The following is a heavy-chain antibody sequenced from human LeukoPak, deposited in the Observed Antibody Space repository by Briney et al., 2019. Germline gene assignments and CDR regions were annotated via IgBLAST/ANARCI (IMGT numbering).Heavy chain of an antibody. D-gene: IGHD3-16*02. V-gene: IGHV4-59*01. CDR2: VYYSGST. CDR3: ARSPIVVMWGGYMDV. Sequence: SETLSLTCTVSGGSIGTYSWTWIRQPPGKGLEWIGYVYYSGSTNYNPSLKSRVTIAVDTSKNQFSLKPSSVTAADTAVYFCARSPIVVMWGGYMDVWGKGTTVTVSS. CDR1: GGSIGTYS. J-gene: IGHJ6*03.